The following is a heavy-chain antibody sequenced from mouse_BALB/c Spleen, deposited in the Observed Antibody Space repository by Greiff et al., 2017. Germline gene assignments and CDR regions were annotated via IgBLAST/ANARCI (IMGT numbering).Heavy chain of an antibody. J-gene: IGHJ1*01. CDR3: FDV. CDR2: ISSGGSYT. CDR1: GFTFSSYG. D-gene: IGHD3-3*01. Sequence: EVQRVESGGDLVKPGGSLKLSCAASGFTFSSYGMSWVRQTPDKRLEWVATISSGGSYTYYPDSVKGRFTISRDNAKNTLYLQMSSLSGGPCLPDWYFDVWGAGTTVTVSS. V-gene: IGHV5-6*01.